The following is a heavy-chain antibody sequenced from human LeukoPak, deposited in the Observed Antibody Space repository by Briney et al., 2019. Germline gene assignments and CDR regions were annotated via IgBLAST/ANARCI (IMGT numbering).Heavy chain of an antibody. CDR3: ARFKRAGGWSYFDY. D-gene: IGHD6-19*01. V-gene: IGHV4-59*01. CDR1: GDSISTYY. CDR2: IYNSGST. Sequence: SETLSLTCTVSGDSISTYYWSWIRKPPGKGLEWIGHIYNSGSTNYSPSLRSRVTISVDTSKNQFSLKLSSVTAADTAVYYCARFKRAGGWSYFDYWGQGTLVTVSS. J-gene: IGHJ4*02.